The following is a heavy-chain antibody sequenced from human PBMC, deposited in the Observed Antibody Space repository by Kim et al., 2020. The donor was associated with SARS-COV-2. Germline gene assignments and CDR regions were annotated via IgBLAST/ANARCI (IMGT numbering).Heavy chain of an antibody. J-gene: IGHJ5*02. V-gene: IGHV5-10-1*01. CDR3: ARQIRNRNGAWGIAP. Sequence: GESLKISCKGSGYSFTSYWISWVRQMPGKGLEWMGRIDPSDSYTNYSPSYQGNVTISADKSISTAYLQWSSMKASDTAMYYCARQIRNRNGAWGIAPLGQGTLVTFSS. D-gene: IGHD6-13*01. CDR2: IDPSDSYT. CDR1: GYSFTSYW.